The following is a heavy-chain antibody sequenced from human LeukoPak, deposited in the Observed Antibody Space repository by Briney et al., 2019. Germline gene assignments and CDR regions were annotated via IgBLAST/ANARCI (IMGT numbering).Heavy chain of an antibody. J-gene: IGHJ4*02. V-gene: IGHV1-2*02. D-gene: IGHD5-18*01. CDR3: ARDRIQLWLF. CDR1: GYTFIDYY. CDR2: INPNSVGT. Sequence: ASVRVSCKASGYTFIDYYMHWVRQAPGQGLEWMGWINPNSVGTNYAQKFQGRITMTRDTSISTAYMELSRLRSDDTAVYYCARDRIQLWLFWGQGTLVTVSS.